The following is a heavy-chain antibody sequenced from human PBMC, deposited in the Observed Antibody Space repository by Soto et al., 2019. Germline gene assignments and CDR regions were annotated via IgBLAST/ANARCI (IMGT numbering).Heavy chain of an antibody. V-gene: IGHV4-30-4*01. CDR3: ARDIVVVPAAPGYYGMDV. CDR1: GGSISSGDYY. Sequence: SETLSLTCTVSGGSISSGDYYWSWIRQPPGKGLEWIGYIYYSGSTYYNPSLKSRVTISVDTSKNQFSLKLSSVTAADTAVYYCARDIVVVPAAPGYYGMDVWGQGTTVTVSS. CDR2: IYYSGST. J-gene: IGHJ6*02. D-gene: IGHD2-2*01.